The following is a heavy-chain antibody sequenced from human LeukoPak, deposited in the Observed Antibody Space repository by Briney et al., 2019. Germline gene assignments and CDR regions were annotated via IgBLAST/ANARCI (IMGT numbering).Heavy chain of an antibody. Sequence: PSETLSLTCTVSGGSISSSSYYWGWIRQPPGKGLEWIGSIYYSGGTYYNPSLKSRVTISVDTSKNQFSLKLSSVTAADTAVYYCAKIGNYYYYYYMDVWGKGTTVSVSS. CDR3: AKIGNYYYYYYMDV. D-gene: IGHD2/OR15-2a*01. CDR2: IYYSGGT. CDR1: GGSISSSSYY. J-gene: IGHJ6*03. V-gene: IGHV4-39*01.